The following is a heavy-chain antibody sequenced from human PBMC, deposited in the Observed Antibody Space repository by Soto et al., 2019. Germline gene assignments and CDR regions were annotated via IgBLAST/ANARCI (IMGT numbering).Heavy chain of an antibody. CDR3: AKDPYYDILTGYGKLDY. CDR1: GFTFSSYW. J-gene: IGHJ4*02. D-gene: IGHD3-9*01. V-gene: IGHV3-7*03. Sequence: GGSLRLSCAASGFTFSSYWMSWVRQAPGKGLEWVANIKQDGSNKYYADSVKGRFTISRDNSKNTLYLQMNSLRAEDTAVYYYAKDPYYDILTGYGKLDYWGQGTLVTVSS. CDR2: IKQDGSNK.